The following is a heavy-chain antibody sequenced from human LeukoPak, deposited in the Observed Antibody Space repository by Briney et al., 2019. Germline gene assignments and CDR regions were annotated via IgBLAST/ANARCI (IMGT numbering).Heavy chain of an antibody. V-gene: IGHV1-69*05. Sequence: ASVKISCNASGGSFNSYAITWVRQAPGQGLEWMGGIIPIFGTANYAQKFQGRVTITTDESTSTAYMELSSLRSEDTAVYYCAKYDHLYNWFDPWGQGTLGTVSS. D-gene: IGHD3-16*01. J-gene: IGHJ5*02. CDR2: IIPIFGTA. CDR1: GGSFNSYA. CDR3: AKYDHLYNWFDP.